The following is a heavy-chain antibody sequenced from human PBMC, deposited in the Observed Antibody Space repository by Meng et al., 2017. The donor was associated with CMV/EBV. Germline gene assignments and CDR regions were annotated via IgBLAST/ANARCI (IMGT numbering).Heavy chain of an antibody. V-gene: IGHV3-74*01. Sequence: GGSLRLSCAASGFTFSSYWIHWVRQAPGKGLVWVSRINSDGSSTSYADSVKGRFTISRDNAKNTLYLQMNSLRAEDTAVYYCARDGGQFGELSYGMDVWGQETTVTVSS. D-gene: IGHD3-10*01. CDR1: GFTFSSYW. CDR2: INSDGSST. CDR3: ARDGGQFGELSYGMDV. J-gene: IGHJ6*02.